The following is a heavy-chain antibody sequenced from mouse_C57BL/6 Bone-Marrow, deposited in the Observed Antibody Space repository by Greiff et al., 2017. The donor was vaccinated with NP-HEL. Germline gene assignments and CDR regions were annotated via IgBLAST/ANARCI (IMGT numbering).Heavy chain of an antibody. V-gene: IGHV3-6*01. D-gene: IGHD6-1*01. CDR1: GYSITSGYY. CDR3: AREGLLWVLYWYFSV. Sequence: VQLKESGPGLVKPSQSLSLTCSVTGYSITSGYYWNWIRQFPGNKLEWMGYISYDGSNNYNPSLKNRISITRDTPKNQFFLKLNSVTTDDTATYYCAREGLLWVLYWYFSVWGTETTVSASS. J-gene: IGHJ1*03. CDR2: ISYDGSN.